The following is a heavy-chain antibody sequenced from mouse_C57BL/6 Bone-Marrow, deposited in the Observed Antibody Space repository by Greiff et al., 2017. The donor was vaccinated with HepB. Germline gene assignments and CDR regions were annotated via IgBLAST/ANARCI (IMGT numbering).Heavy chain of an antibody. CDR3: ARGGTAQALFAY. CDR2: IYPRDGTS. V-gene: IGHV1-85*01. CDR1: GYTFTNYD. Sequence: QLQQSGPELVKPGTSVRLSCKASGYTFTNYDINWMKQRPGQGLEWIGWIYPRDGTSKYNEKFKGKATLTVDTSSSTTYMEFHSLTSEDSAVYFCARGGTAQALFAYWGQGTLVTVSA. D-gene: IGHD3-2*02. J-gene: IGHJ3*01.